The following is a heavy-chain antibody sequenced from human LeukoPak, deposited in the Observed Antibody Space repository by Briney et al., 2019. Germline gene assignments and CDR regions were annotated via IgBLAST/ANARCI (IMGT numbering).Heavy chain of an antibody. J-gene: IGHJ5*02. CDR1: GGSISSYY. D-gene: IGHD3-22*01. Sequence: SETLSLTCTVSGGSISSYYWSWIRQPPGKGLEWIGYIYYSGSTNYNPSLKSRVTISVDTSKNQFSLKLSSVTAADTAVYYCARGNVNMIQGVWFDPWGQGTLVTVSS. CDR2: IYYSGST. V-gene: IGHV4-59*01. CDR3: ARGNVNMIQGVWFDP.